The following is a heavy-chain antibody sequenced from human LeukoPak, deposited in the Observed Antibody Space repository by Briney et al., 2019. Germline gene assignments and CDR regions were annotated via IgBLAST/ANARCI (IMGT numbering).Heavy chain of an antibody. CDR3: ARAKTTVGYFDY. CDR1: GFTFSSYA. V-gene: IGHV4-34*01. J-gene: IGHJ4*02. CDR2: INHSGST. Sequence: GSLRLSCAASGFTFSSYAMSWIRQPPGKGLEWIGEINHSGSTNYNPSLKSRVTISVDTSKNQFSLKLSSVTAADTAVYYCARAKTTVGYFDYWGQGTLVTVSS. D-gene: IGHD4-17*01.